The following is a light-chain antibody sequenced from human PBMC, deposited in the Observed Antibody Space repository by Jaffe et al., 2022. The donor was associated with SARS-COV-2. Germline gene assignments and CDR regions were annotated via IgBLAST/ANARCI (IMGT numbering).Light chain of an antibody. J-gene: IGKJ4*01. CDR3: QQYNVYSLT. CDR2: KAT. V-gene: IGKV1-5*03. Sequence: DIQMTQSPSTLSASVGDRVTITCRASQSISNWLAWYQQKPGKAPKLLIYKATSLEGGVPSRFSGSGSGTEFTLTISSLQPDDFATYYCQQYNVYSLTFGGGTKVEIK. CDR1: QSISNW.